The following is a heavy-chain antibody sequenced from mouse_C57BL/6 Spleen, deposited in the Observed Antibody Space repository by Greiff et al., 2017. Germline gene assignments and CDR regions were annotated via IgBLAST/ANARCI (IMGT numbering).Heavy chain of an antibody. Sequence: EVQGVESGGDLVKPGGSLKLSCAASGFTFSSYGMSWVRQTPDKRLEWVATISSGGSYTYYPDSVKGRFTISRDNAKNTLYLQMSSLKSEDTAMYYCARQTGTGYFDYWGQGTTLTVSS. V-gene: IGHV5-6*01. J-gene: IGHJ2*01. D-gene: IGHD4-1*01. CDR2: ISSGGSYT. CDR1: GFTFSSYG. CDR3: ARQTGTGYFDY.